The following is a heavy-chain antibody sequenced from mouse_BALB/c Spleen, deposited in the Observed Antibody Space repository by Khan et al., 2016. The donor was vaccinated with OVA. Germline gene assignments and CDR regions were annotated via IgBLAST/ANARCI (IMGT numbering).Heavy chain of an antibody. V-gene: IGHV1S136*01. CDR3: DPVGVYYVYFAY. CDR2: IYPFNDAT. CDR1: GYTFTSYV. Sequence: IQLVQSGPEVVEPGASVKLSCKASGYTFTSYVMHWVKQKPGQGLEWIGYIYPFNDATKYNEKFTGKVTLTSDKSSSTAYMELSSLTSEDSAIDNCDPVGVYYVYFAYWGQGTLVTVSA. J-gene: IGHJ3*01. D-gene: IGHD1-1*01.